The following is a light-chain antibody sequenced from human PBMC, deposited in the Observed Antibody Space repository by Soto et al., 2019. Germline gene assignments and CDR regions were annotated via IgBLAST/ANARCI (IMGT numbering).Light chain of an antibody. CDR2: AAS. Sequence: DIQMTQSPSSLSASVGDRVTVTCRASQSISSSLNWYQLKPGKAPKLLVYAASTLLSGVPSRFSGSGSGTDFTLTISSLQPEDFASYYCQQSDSTPYTFGQGTKLEIK. CDR3: QQSDSTPYT. J-gene: IGKJ2*01. CDR1: QSISSS. V-gene: IGKV1-39*01.